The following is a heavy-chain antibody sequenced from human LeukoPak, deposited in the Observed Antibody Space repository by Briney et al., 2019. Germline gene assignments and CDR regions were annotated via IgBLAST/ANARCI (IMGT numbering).Heavy chain of an antibody. CDR1: GXSVSSGSYY. J-gene: IGHJ4*02. V-gene: IGHV4-61*01. Sequence: SETLSLTCTVSGXSVSSGSYYWSWIRQPPGKGLEWIGYISYSGSTNCNPSLKSRVTISVDTSKNQFSLKLTSVTAADTAVYYCTRGAAMTTVTTWGQGTLVTVSS. D-gene: IGHD4-17*01. CDR2: ISYSGST. CDR3: TRGAAMTTVTT.